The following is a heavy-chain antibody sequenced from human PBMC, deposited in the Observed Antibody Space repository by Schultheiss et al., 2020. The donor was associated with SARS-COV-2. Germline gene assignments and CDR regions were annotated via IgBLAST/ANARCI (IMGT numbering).Heavy chain of an antibody. V-gene: IGHV3-33*08. J-gene: IGHJ4*02. Sequence: GGSLRLSCAASGFTFRSYGMYWVRQAPGKGLEWVAVIWYDGSNKYYADSVKGRFTISRDNSKNTLYLQMNSLRAEDTAVYYCARVYLYSSSPDYWGQGTLVTVSS. CDR3: ARVYLYSSSPDY. D-gene: IGHD6-6*01. CDR2: IWYDGSNK. CDR1: GFTFRSYG.